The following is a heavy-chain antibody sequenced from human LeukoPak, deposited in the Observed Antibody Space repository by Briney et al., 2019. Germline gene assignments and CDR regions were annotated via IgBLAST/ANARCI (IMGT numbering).Heavy chain of an antibody. CDR1: GFTFSSYA. CDR2: ISGSGGST. J-gene: IGHJ4*02. Sequence: PGGSLRLSCAASGFTFSSYAMSWVRQAPGKGLEWVSAISGSGGSTYYADSVKGRFTISRDNSKNTLYLQMNSLRAEDTAVYYCAKVLGLQITMVRGVIFDYWGQGTLVTVSS. D-gene: IGHD3-10*01. CDR3: AKVLGLQITMVRGVIFDY. V-gene: IGHV3-23*01.